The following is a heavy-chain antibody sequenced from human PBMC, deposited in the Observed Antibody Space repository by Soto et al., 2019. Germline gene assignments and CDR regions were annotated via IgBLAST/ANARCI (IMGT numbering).Heavy chain of an antibody. CDR1: GFTFSSYA. D-gene: IGHD3-22*01. J-gene: IGHJ3*02. CDR3: AKDRLGGYYYDSSGYYPGAFDI. V-gene: IGHV3-23*01. CDR2: ISGSGGST. Sequence: EVQLLESGGGLVQPGGSLRLSCAAFGFTFSSYAMSWVRQAPGKGLEWVSAISGSGGSTYYADSVKGRFTISRDNSKNTLYLQMNSLRAEDTAVYYCAKDRLGGYYYDSSGYYPGAFDIWGQGTMVTVSS.